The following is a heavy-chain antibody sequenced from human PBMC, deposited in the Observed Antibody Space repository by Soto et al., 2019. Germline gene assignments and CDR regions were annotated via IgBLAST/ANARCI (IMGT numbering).Heavy chain of an antibody. CDR1: GGSVSSGSYY. D-gene: IGHD1-26*01. CDR3: ARDVGAPLFDY. CDR2: IYYSGST. J-gene: IGHJ4*02. Sequence: SETLSLTCSVSGGSVSSGSYYWSWIRQPPGKGLEWIGYIYYSGSTNYNPSLKSRVTISVDTSKNQFSLKLSSVTAADTAVYYCARDVGAPLFDYWGQGTLVTVSS. V-gene: IGHV4-61*01.